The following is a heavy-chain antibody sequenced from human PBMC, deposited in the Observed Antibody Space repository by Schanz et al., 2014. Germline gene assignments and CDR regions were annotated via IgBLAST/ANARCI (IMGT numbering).Heavy chain of an antibody. CDR2: IYSGGST. CDR1: GFTVSSNY. D-gene: IGHD2-15*01. V-gene: IGHV3-66*02. CDR3: ARSGVDV. Sequence: EVQLVESGGGLVQPGRSLRLSCAASGFTVSSNYMSWVRQAPGKGLEWVAVIYSGGSTFYTDSVKGRFTISRDNSRDTVYLQMNSLRGEDTAVYYCARSGVDVWGQGTLVTVSS. J-gene: IGHJ4*02.